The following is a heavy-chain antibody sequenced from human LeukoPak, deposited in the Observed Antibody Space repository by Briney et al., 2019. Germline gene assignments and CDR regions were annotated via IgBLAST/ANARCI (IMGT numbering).Heavy chain of an antibody. J-gene: IGHJ4*02. CDR1: GGSVITSKW. D-gene: IGHD2-2*01. Sequence: SGTLSLTCAVSGGSVITSKWWSWVRQPPGKGLEWIGEIYHSGTTHYNPSLESRVTIALQLSNNHFFLDLTSMTAADTAVYYCARGCSSLTCYEPFDYWGQGILVTVSS. V-gene: IGHV4-4*02. CDR2: IYHSGTT. CDR3: ARGCSSLTCYEPFDY.